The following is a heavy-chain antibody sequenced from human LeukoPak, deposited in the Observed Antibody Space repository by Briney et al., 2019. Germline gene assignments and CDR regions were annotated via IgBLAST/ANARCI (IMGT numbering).Heavy chain of an antibody. J-gene: IGHJ6*03. CDR3: ASRRYCSSTSCYGGYYMDV. CDR2: IYPGDSDT. CDR1: GYTFTSYG. D-gene: IGHD2-2*01. V-gene: IGHV5-51*01. Sequence: ASVKVSCKASGYTFTSYGISWVRQAPGQGLEWMGIIYPGDSDTRYSPSFQGQVTISADKSISTAYLQWSSLKASDTAMYYCASRRYCSSTSCYGGYYMDVWGKGTTVTVSS.